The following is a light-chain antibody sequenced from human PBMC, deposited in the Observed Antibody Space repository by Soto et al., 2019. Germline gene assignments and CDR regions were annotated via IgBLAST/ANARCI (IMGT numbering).Light chain of an antibody. V-gene: IGLV2-23*01. CDR2: EGS. CDR1: SSDVGSYNL. J-gene: IGLJ1*01. Sequence: QSVLTQPASVSGSPGQSITISCTGTSSDVGSYNLVSWYQQHPGKAPKLVIYEGSKWPLGVSNRFSGSKSGNTASLTISGLQAEDEADYYCCSYAGSSTYVFGTGTKVTVL. CDR3: CSYAGSSTYV.